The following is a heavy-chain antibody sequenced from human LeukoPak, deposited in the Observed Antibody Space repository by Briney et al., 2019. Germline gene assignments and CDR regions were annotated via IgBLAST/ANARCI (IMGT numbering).Heavy chain of an antibody. CDR2: INHSGST. V-gene: IGHV4-34*01. CDR3: ARLVITYYDFWSGYYLEGDFDY. Sequence: PSETLSLTCAVYGGSFSGYYWSWIRQPPGKGLEWLGEINHSGSTNYNPSLKSRVTISVDTSKNQFSLKLSSVTAADTAVYYCARLVITYYDFWSGYYLEGDFDYWGQGTLVTVSS. D-gene: IGHD3-3*01. J-gene: IGHJ4*02. CDR1: GGSFSGYY.